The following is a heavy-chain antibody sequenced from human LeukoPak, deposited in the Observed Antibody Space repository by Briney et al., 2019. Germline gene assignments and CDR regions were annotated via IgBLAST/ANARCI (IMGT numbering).Heavy chain of an antibody. CDR3: ARALTGTEPYFDY. D-gene: IGHD1-20*01. J-gene: IGHJ4*02. Sequence: GASVKVSCKASGYSFTSNYIHWVRQAPGQGLEWMGMIYPRDGSTSYAQKFQGRVTVTRDTSTSTVHMELSGLRSEDTAVYYCARALTGTEPYFDYWGQGTLVTVSS. V-gene: IGHV1-46*01. CDR1: GYSFTSNY. CDR2: IYPRDGST.